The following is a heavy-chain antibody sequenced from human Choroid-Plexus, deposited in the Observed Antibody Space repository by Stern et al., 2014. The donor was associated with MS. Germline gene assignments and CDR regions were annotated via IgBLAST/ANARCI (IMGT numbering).Heavy chain of an antibody. Sequence: VQLLESGGGVVQPGRTLRLSCVASGFTLGSCAMHWVRQAPGKGLEWGAGVSYDGSNKYYADSVKGRFTISRDNSQNTLYMQMSSLRPEDTAVYYCAKDRQYLTYFFDHWGQGSLVTVSS. CDR1: GFTLGSCA. CDR3: AKDRQYLTYFFDH. J-gene: IGHJ5*02. CDR2: VSYDGSNK. D-gene: IGHD2/OR15-2a*01. V-gene: IGHV3-30*18.